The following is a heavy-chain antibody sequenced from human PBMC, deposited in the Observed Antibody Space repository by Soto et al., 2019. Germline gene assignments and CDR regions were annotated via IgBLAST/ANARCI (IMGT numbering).Heavy chain of an antibody. CDR2: IYYSGST. D-gene: IGHD6-13*01. CDR3: ARRRRSSWYLVDY. V-gene: IGHV4-39*01. J-gene: IGHJ4*02. CDR1: GGSISSSSYY. Sequence: SETLSLTCTVSGGSISSSSYYWGWIRQPPGKGLEWIGSIYYSGSTYYNPSLKSRVTISVDTSKNQFSLKLSSVTAADTAVYYCARRRRSSWYLVDYWGQGTLVTVSS.